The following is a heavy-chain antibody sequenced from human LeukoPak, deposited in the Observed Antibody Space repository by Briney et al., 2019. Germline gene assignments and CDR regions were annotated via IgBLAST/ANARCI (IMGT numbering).Heavy chain of an antibody. D-gene: IGHD3-16*01. V-gene: IGHV4-61*01. Sequence: SGTLSLTCTVSGDSVSSGNYYLSWIRQPPGKGLEWIGYIYYSGSTNYNPSLKSRVTISVDTSKNQFSLKLSSVTAADTAVYYCARGGLVNPFDYWGLGTLVTVSS. CDR3: ARGGLVNPFDY. CDR1: GDSVSSGNYY. J-gene: IGHJ4*02. CDR2: IYYSGST.